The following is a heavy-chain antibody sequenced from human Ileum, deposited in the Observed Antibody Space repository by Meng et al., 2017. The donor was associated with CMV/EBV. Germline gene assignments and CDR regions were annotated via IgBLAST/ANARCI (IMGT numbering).Heavy chain of an antibody. V-gene: IGHV6-1*01. Sequence: QGQCTHQGPGRVKPPPTPSLPWSIAGDSASRKSVTWNWTRQSPSRGLEWLGRTYYRSKWYNDYAVSVKSRITINPDTSRNHFFLQLSSVSPEDTAVYYCARNIFEDQMLPFDYWGQGTLVTVSS. D-gene: IGHD2-2*01. J-gene: IGHJ4*02. CDR1: GDSASRKSVT. CDR3: ARNIFEDQMLPFDY. CDR2: TYYRSKWYN.